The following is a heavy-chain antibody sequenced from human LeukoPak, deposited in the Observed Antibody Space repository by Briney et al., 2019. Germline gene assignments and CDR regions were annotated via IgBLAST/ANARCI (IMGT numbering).Heavy chain of an antibody. V-gene: IGHV4-34*01. CDR2: ITHSGNI. D-gene: IGHD1-26*01. Sequence: PSETLSLTCAVYGGSFSGYYWSWIRQPPGKGLEWIGEITHSGNINYNPSLKSRVTISVDTSKKQFSLKVSSVTAADTAVYYCARGLDRLMGATGYWGQGTPVTVSS. J-gene: IGHJ4*02. CDR3: ARGLDRLMGATGY. CDR1: GGSFSGYY.